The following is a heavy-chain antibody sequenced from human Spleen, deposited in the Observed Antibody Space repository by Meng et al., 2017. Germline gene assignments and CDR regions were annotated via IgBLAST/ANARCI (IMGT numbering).Heavy chain of an antibody. CDR1: GFTFSNYG. CDR2: ISGSGGST. J-gene: IGHJ1*01. D-gene: IGHD3-22*01. V-gene: IGHV3-23*01. CDR3: AKVFYYHDKDFQY. Sequence: GESLKISCAASGFTFSNYGMTWVRQAPGKGLEWVSAISGSGGSTYYADSVKGRFSISRDNSKNTLYLQMNSLRAEDTAVYYSAKVFYYHDKDFQYWGQGTLVTVSS.